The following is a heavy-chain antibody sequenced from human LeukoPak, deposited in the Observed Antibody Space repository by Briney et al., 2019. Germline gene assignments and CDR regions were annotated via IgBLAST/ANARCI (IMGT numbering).Heavy chain of an antibody. CDR1: GFTFSSYA. D-gene: IGHD6-19*01. Sequence: GGSLRFSCAASGFTFSSYAMSWVRQAPGKGLEWVSAISGSGGSTYYADSVKGRFTISRDNSKNTLYLQMNSLRAEDTAVYYCAKDAGQWLFPPYYFDYWGQGTLVTISS. CDR3: AKDAGQWLFPPYYFDY. V-gene: IGHV3-23*01. J-gene: IGHJ4*02. CDR2: ISGSGGST.